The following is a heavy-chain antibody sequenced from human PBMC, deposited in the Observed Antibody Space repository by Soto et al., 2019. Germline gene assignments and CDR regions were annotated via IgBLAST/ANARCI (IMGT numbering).Heavy chain of an antibody. D-gene: IGHD3-9*01. V-gene: IGHV1-69*13. CDR3: ARENDILTGYAFDI. J-gene: IGHJ3*02. Sequence: SVKVSCKASGGTFSSYAISWVRQAPGQGLEWMGGIIPIFGTANYAQKFQGRVTITADESTSTAYMELSSLRSEDTAVYYCARENDILTGYAFDIWGKGTMVTVSS. CDR2: IIPIFGTA. CDR1: GGTFSSYA.